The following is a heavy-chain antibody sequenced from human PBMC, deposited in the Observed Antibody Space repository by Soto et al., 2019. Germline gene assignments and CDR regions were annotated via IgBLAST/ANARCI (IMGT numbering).Heavy chain of an antibody. Sequence: QITLKESGPTLVNPTQTLTLTCTYSGFSLSTSGVGVGWIRQPPGKALEWLALIYWNDDKDYSPSLKSRLNITKDISHNQVVLTMTNMYPVDTATYYCAHSGITLGGVIVIQYYYFDYWGQGTLVTVSS. V-gene: IGHV2-5*01. J-gene: IGHJ4*02. CDR2: IYWNDDK. CDR3: AHSGITLGGVIVIQYYYFDY. D-gene: IGHD3-16*02. CDR1: GFSLSTSGVG.